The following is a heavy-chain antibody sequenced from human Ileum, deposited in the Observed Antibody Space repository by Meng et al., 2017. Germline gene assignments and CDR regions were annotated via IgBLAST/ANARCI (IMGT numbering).Heavy chain of an antibody. J-gene: IGHJ4*02. CDR3: VSERRRSYFFDY. V-gene: IGHV4-30-4*01. Sequence: QMQLQESGPGLVKPSQTLSLNCTVSGGSITRGDYYWSWIRQPPGKGLEWIGYIFYTGATYSNPSLKSRVTVSLDTSKSQFSLKLSSVTAADTAIYYCVSERRRSYFFDYWGQGTLVTVSS. CDR1: GGSITRGDYY. CDR2: IFYTGAT.